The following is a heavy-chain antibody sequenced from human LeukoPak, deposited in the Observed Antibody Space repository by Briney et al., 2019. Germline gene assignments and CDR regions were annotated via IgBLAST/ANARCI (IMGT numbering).Heavy chain of an antibody. D-gene: IGHD6-13*01. J-gene: IGHJ4*02. Sequence: GGSLRLSCAASGFTFSSYWMSWVRQAPGKGLEWVANIKQDGSEKYYVDSVKGRFTISRDNAKNSLYLQMNSLRAEDTAVYYCARERDYSSSLCFDYWGQGTLVTVSS. CDR2: IKQDGSEK. CDR1: GFTFSSYW. CDR3: ARERDYSSSLCFDY. V-gene: IGHV3-7*01.